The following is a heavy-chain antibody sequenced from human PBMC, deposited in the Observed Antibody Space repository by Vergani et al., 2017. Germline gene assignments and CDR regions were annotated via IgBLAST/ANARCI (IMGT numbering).Heavy chain of an antibody. D-gene: IGHD3-9*01. CDR2: INHSGST. Sequence: QVQLQQWGAGLLKPSETLSLTCAVYGGSFSGYYWSWTRQPPGKGLEWIGEINHSGSTNYNPSLKSRVTISVDTSKNQFSLKLSSVTAADTAVYYCARRSIFALKYWGQGTLVTVSS. J-gene: IGHJ4*02. CDR3: ARRSIFALKY. V-gene: IGHV4-34*01. CDR1: GGSFSGYY.